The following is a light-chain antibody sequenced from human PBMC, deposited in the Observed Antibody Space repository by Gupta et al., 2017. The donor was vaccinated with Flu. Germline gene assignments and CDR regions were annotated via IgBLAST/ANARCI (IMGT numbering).Light chain of an antibody. CDR2: GAS. V-gene: IGKV3D-15*01. CDR1: QSVSSN. CDR3: QQYNNWPPLT. Sequence: ERATLSCRASQSVSSNLAWYQQKPGQAPRLLIYGASTRATGIPARFSGSGSGTEFTLTISSLQSEDLAVYYCQQYNNWPPLTFGGGTKVEIK. J-gene: IGKJ4*01.